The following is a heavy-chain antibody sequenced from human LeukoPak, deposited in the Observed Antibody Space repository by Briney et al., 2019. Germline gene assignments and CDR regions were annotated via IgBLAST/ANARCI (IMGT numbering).Heavy chain of an antibody. V-gene: IGHV3-30-3*01. Sequence: GGSLRLSCAASGFTFSSYAMHWVRQAPGKGLEWVAVISYDGSNKYYADSVKGRFTISRDNSKNTLYLQMNSLRAEDTAVYYAFTYYYGSGSYAFDIWGQGTMVTVSS. J-gene: IGHJ3*02. D-gene: IGHD3-10*01. CDR2: ISYDGSNK. CDR3: FTYYYGSGSYAFDI. CDR1: GFTFSSYA.